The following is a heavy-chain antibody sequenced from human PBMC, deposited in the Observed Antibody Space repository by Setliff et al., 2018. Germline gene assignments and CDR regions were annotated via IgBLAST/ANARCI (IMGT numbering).Heavy chain of an antibody. J-gene: IGHJ4*02. CDR3: ARDQAGVYDY. Sequence: GGSLRLSCAASGFTFDDYGMSWVRQAPGKGLEWVSGISWNSNYIAYADSVKGRFTISRDNAKNSVYLQMNSLRAEDTAVYYCARDQAGVYDYWGQGTLVTVSS. V-gene: IGHV3-20*04. D-gene: IGHD3-10*01. CDR1: GFTFDDYG. CDR2: ISWNSNYI.